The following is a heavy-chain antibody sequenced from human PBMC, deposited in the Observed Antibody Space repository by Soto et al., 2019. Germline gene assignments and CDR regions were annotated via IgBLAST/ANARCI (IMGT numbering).Heavy chain of an antibody. D-gene: IGHD1-1*01. V-gene: IGHV4-30-4*01. CDR1: GGSISSGDYY. Sequence: PSETLSLTCTVSGGSISSGDYYWSWIRQPPGKGLEWIGYIYYSGSTYYNPSLKSRVTISVDTSKNQFSLKLSSVTAADTAVYYCARVELRYGGMDVWGQGTTVTVSS. CDR3: ARVELRYGGMDV. J-gene: IGHJ6*02. CDR2: IYYSGST.